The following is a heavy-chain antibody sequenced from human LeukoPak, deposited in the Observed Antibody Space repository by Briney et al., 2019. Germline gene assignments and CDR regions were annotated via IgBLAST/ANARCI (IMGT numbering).Heavy chain of an antibody. V-gene: IGHV3-53*01. D-gene: IGHD2-2*01. CDR2: IYSGGST. Sequence: GGSLRLSCAASGFTVSSNYMSWVRQAPGKGLEWVSVIYSGGSTYYADSVKGRFTISRDNSKNTLYLQMNSLRAEDTAVYYCAGKNDCSSTSCYPTFYYYMDVWGKGTTVTISS. J-gene: IGHJ6*03. CDR1: GFTVSSNY. CDR3: AGKNDCSSTSCYPTFYYYMDV.